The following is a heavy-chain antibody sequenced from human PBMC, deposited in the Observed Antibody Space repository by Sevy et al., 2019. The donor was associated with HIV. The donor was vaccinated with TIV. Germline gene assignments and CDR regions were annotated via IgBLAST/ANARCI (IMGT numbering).Heavy chain of an antibody. CDR1: GYTLTELS. D-gene: IGHD2-21*02. J-gene: IGHJ3*02. CDR3: ANQAVDYVTDCCVSRAFDI. CDR2: FDPEDGET. V-gene: IGHV1-24*01. Sequence: GASVKVSCKVSGYTLTELSMHWVRQAPGKGLEWMGGFDPEDGETIYAQKFQGRVTMTEDTSTDTAYAELSSLRSEDTAVYYCANQAVDYVTDCCVSRAFDIWGQGTMVTVSS.